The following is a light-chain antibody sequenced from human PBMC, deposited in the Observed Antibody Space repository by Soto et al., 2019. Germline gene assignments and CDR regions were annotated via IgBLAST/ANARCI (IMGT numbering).Light chain of an antibody. Sequence: EILLTQSPGTRSLSPGERATLSCMATQRVSSSYLAWYQQKPGQAPRLLIYGASSRATGIPDRFGGGGTGTDFPITISRLEPEDFAVYYCQKYGSARPFTFGQGTKVDIK. CDR3: QKYGSARPFT. CDR2: GAS. CDR1: QRVSSSY. J-gene: IGKJ1*01. V-gene: IGKV3-20*01.